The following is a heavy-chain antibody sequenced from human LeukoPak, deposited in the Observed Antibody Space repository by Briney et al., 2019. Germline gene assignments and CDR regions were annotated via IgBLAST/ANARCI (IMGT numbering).Heavy chain of an antibody. CDR1: GFTFSIYS. V-gene: IGHV3-48*01. J-gene: IGHJ4*02. D-gene: IGHD3-10*01. Sequence: GGSLRLSCAASGFTFSIYSMNWVRQAPGKGLEWVSYISSSSNIIYYADSVKGRFTISRDNAKNSLYLQMNSLRAEDTAVYYCASLMVRGVSHDYWGQGTLVTVSS. CDR3: ASLMVRGVSHDY. CDR2: ISSSSNII.